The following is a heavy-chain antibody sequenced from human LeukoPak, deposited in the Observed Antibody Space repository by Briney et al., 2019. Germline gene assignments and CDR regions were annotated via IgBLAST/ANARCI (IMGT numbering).Heavy chain of an antibody. CDR1: GFTVSRYY. CDR2: ISTGTNT. J-gene: IGHJ3*02. V-gene: IGHV3-53*01. D-gene: IGHD5-12*01. CDR3: ARGGDIVGDSRSAFDI. Sequence: GGSLRLSCAASGFTVSRYYMSWVRRAPGKGREGVSDISTGTNTYYADSVKGRFTVSRDSYKNTVYLQMNSLGAEDTAVYFCARGGDIVGDSRSAFDIWGQGTVVTVSS.